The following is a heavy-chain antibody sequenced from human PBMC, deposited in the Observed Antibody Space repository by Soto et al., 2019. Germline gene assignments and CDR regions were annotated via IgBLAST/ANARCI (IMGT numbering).Heavy chain of an antibody. J-gene: IGHJ6*02. D-gene: IGHD6-13*01. CDR3: ARGGIAAAGSGFVYYYYGMDV. CDR1: GFTFSSYD. CDR2: IGTAGDP. V-gene: IGHV3-13*05. Sequence: EVQLVESGGGLVQPGGSLRLSCAASGFTFSSYDMHWVRQATGKGLEWVSAIGTAGDPYYPGSVKGRFIISRENAKNSLYLQMNSLRAGDTAVYYCARGGIAAAGSGFVYYYYGMDVWGQGTTVTVSS.